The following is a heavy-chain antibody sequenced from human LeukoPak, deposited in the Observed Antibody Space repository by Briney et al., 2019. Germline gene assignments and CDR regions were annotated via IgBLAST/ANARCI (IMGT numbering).Heavy chain of an antibody. CDR3: ARGLSACSGGTCYISIDS. V-gene: IGHV3-48*02. D-gene: IGHD2-15*01. CDR2: ISSSSRAF. J-gene: IGHJ5*01. Sequence: GGSLRLSCAASGFTFSSYSMSWVRQAPGKGLEWVSYISSSSRAFYYADSVKGRFTISRDNAKNSLYLQMNSLRDEDTAVFYCARGLSACSGGTCYISIDSWGQGTLVTVSS. CDR1: GFTFSSYS.